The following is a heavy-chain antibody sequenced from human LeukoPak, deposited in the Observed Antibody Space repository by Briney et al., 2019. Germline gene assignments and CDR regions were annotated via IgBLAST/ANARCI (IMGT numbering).Heavy chain of an antibody. Sequence: ASVKVSCKASGYTLTSYYMHWVRQAPGQGLEWMGIINPSGGSTSYAQKFQGRVTMTRDTSTSTVYMELSSLRSEDTAVYYCARDRTLPAVAGYFDYWGQGTLVTVSS. D-gene: IGHD6-19*01. CDR2: INPSGGST. J-gene: IGHJ4*02. CDR3: ARDRTLPAVAGYFDY. CDR1: GYTLTSYY. V-gene: IGHV1-46*01.